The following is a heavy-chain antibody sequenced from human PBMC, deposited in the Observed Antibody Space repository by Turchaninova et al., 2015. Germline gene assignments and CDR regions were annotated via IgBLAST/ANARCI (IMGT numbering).Heavy chain of an antibody. V-gene: IGHV3-33*01. J-gene: IGHJ6*02. CDR2: IWYDGSNK. D-gene: IGHD5-18*01. CDR3: ARDWRYSYGYTPSPDYGMDV. Sequence: GGGVVQPGRSLRLSCAASGFTFSSYGMHWVRQAPGKGLEWVAVIWYDGSNKYSADSVKGRFTISRDNSKNTLYLQMNSLRAEDTAVYYCARDWRYSYGYTPSPDYGMDVWGQGTTVTVSS. CDR1: GFTFSSYG.